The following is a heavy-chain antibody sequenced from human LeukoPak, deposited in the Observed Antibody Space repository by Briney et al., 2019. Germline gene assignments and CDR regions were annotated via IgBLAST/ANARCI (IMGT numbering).Heavy chain of an antibody. CDR3: ARANYDSSGYRASYYYYYGMDV. CDR2: INHSGST. V-gene: IGHV4-34*01. J-gene: IGHJ6*02. D-gene: IGHD3-22*01. Sequence: SETLSLTCAVYGGSFSGYYWSWIRQPPGKGPEWIGEINHSGSTNYNPSLKSRVTISVDTSKNQFSLKLSSVTAVDTAVYYCARANYDSSGYRASYYYYYGMDVWGQGTTVTVSS. CDR1: GGSFSGYY.